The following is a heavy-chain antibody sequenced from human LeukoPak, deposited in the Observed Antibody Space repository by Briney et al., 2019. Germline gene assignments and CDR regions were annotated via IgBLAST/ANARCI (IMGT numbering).Heavy chain of an antibody. Sequence: SETLSLTCTASGGSISSGGYYWSWIRQHPGKGLEWIGYIYYSGSTYYNPPLKSRVTISVDTSKNQFSLKLSSVTAADTAVYYCARDTEEGWFDPWGQGTLVTVSS. V-gene: IGHV4-31*03. CDR3: ARDTEEGWFDP. CDR1: GGSISSGGYY. J-gene: IGHJ5*02. CDR2: IYYSGST.